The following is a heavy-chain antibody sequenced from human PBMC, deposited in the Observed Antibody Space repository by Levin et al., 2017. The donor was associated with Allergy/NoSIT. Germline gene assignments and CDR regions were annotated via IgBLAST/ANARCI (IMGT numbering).Heavy chain of an antibody. CDR2: MNPNSGNT. Sequence: ASVKVSCKASGYTFTSYDINWVRQATGQGLEWMGWMNPNSGNTGYAQKFQGRVTMTRNTSISTAYMELSSLRSEDTAVYYCASLRYSSGWYGAFYYYYGMDVWGQGTTVTVSS. CDR1: GYTFTSYD. D-gene: IGHD6-19*01. V-gene: IGHV1-8*01. CDR3: ASLRYSSGWYGAFYYYYGMDV. J-gene: IGHJ6*02.